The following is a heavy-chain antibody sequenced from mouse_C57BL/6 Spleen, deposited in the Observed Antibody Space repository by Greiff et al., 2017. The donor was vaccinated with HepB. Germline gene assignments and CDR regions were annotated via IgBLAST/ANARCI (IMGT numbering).Heavy chain of an antibody. Sequence: EVQLQQSGPELVKPGASVKISCKASGYTFTDYYMNWVKQSHGKSLEWIGDINPNNGGTSYNQKFKGKATLTVDKSSSTAYMELRSLTSEDSAVYYCARGGSGAWFAYWGQGTLVTVSA. V-gene: IGHV1-26*01. J-gene: IGHJ3*01. D-gene: IGHD3-2*02. CDR1: GYTFTDYY. CDR2: INPNNGGT. CDR3: ARGGSGAWFAY.